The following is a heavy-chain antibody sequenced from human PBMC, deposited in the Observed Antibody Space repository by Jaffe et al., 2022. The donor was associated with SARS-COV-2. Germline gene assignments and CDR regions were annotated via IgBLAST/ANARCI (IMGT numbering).Heavy chain of an antibody. CDR3: ARSGPDYYDSEVFDY. V-gene: IGHV4-59*01. D-gene: IGHD3-22*01. CDR1: GGSISSYY. CDR2: IYYSGST. J-gene: IGHJ4*02. Sequence: QVQLQESGPGLVKPSETLSLTCTVSGGSISSYYWSWIRQPPGKGLEWIGYIYYSGSTNYNPSLKSRVTISVDTSKNQFSLKLSSVTAADTAVYYCARSGPDYYDSEVFDYWGQGTLVTVSS.